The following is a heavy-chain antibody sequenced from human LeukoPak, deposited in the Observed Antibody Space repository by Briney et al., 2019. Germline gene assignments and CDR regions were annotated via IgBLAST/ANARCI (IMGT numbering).Heavy chain of an antibody. CDR1: GFTFSSYA. CDR3: AKDPSEHWFDP. Sequence: GGSRRLSCAASGFTFSSYAMSWVRQAPGKGLEWVSAISGGGGSTYYADSVKGRFTISRDNSKNTLHLQMNSLRAEDTAVYYCAKDPSEHWFDPWGQGTLVTVSS. D-gene: IGHD3-3*01. V-gene: IGHV3-23*01. J-gene: IGHJ5*02. CDR2: ISGGGGST.